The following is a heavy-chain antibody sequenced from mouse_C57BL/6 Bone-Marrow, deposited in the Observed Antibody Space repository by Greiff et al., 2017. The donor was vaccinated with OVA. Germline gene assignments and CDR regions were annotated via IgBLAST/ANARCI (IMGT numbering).Heavy chain of an antibody. J-gene: IGHJ2*01. CDR3: ARGGLDY. V-gene: IGHV5-4*01. CDR1: GFTFSSYA. CDR2: ISDGGSYT. Sequence: DVQLVESGGGLVKPGGSLKLSCAASGFTFSSYAMSWVRQTPEKRLEWVATISDGGSYTYYPDNVKGRFTISRDNAKNNLYLQMSHLKSEDTAMYYCARGGLDYWGQGTTLTVSS.